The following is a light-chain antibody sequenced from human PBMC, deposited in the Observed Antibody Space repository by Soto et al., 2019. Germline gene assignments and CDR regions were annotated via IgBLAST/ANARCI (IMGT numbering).Light chain of an antibody. CDR2: DVA. V-gene: IGKV3-11*01. CDR1: QSVGDY. Sequence: IILSQSPATLSLSPGERATLSCRASQSVGDYLAWYQQKPGQAPRLLMYDVAKRATGTPARFSGSGSGTDFTLTISSLEPEDFAVYYCQQYGSSPPITFGQGTRLEIK. J-gene: IGKJ5*01. CDR3: QQYGSSPPIT.